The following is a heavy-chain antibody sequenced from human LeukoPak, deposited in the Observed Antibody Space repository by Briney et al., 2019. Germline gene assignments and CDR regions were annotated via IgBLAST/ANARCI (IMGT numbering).Heavy chain of an antibody. CDR2: ISGSGGST. CDR1: GFTFSSYA. J-gene: IGHJ5*02. V-gene: IGHV3-23*01. D-gene: IGHD3-22*01. CDR3: ARRDCDSIKCRGSNWFDP. Sequence: GGSLRLSCAASGFTFSSYAMSWVRQAPGKGLEWVSAISGSGGSTYYADSVKGRFTISRDNAKNSLYLQMNSLRAEDTAVYYCARRDCDSIKCRGSNWFDPWGQGTLVSVSS.